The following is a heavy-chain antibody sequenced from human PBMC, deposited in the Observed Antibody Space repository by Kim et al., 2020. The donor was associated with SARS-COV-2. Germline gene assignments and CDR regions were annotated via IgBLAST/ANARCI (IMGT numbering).Heavy chain of an antibody. CDR2: IIPIFGTA. CDR1: GGTFSSYA. V-gene: IGHV1-69*13. Sequence: SVKVSCKASGGTFSSYAISWVRQAPGQGLEWMGGIIPIFGTANYAQKFQGRVTITADESTSTAYMELSSLRSEDTAVYYCARCGYSEIYYYYYGMDVWGQGTTVTVSS. J-gene: IGHJ6*02. CDR3: ARCGYSEIYYYYYGMDV. D-gene: IGHD3-22*01.